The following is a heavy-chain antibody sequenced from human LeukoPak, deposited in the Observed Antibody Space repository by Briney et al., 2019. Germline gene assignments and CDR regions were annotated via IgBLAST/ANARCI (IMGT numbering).Heavy chain of an antibody. D-gene: IGHD4-17*01. CDR3: ARIEPGHDYGDYGAFDI. J-gene: IGHJ3*02. V-gene: IGHV4-31*03. CDR2: IYYSGST. CDR1: GGSVSSGGYD. Sequence: PSDTLSLTCTVSGGSVSSGGYDWSWIRQQQGKGLGWIGYIYYSGSTYYNPSLKSRVTISVDTSKNQFSLKLSSATAADTAVYYCARIEPGHDYGDYGAFDIWGQGTMVTVSS.